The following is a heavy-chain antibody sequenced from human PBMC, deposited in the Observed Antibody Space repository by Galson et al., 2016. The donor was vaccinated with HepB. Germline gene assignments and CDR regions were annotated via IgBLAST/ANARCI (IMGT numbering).Heavy chain of an antibody. CDR3: ARAQAGNYYGMDV. J-gene: IGHJ6*02. Sequence: SVKVSCKASGYTFTGYYIHWVRQAPGQGLEWMGWINPNSGDTNYAQKFQGWVTMTRDTSISTAYMELGRLRSDDTAIYSCARAQAGNYYGMDVWGQGTTVTVAS. D-gene: IGHD6-25*01. CDR1: GYTFTGYY. CDR2: INPNSGDT. V-gene: IGHV1-2*04.